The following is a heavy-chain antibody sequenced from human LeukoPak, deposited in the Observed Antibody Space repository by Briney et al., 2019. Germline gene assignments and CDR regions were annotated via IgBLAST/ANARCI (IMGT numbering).Heavy chain of an antibody. D-gene: IGHD1-14*01. J-gene: IGHJ6*02. CDR1: GFTFDDYA. V-gene: IGHV3-9*01. Sequence: GGSLRLSCAASGFTFDDYAMHWVRQAPGKGLEWVSGISWNSGSIGYADSVKGRFTISRDNAKNSLYLQMNGLRAEDTALYYCAKAPIPELYGMDVWGQGTTVTVSS. CDR2: ISWNSGSI. CDR3: AKAPIPELYGMDV.